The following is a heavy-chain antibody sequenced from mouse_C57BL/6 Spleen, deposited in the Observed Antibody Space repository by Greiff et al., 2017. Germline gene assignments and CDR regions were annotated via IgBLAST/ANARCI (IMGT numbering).Heavy chain of an antibody. D-gene: IGHD2-14*01. CDR3: ARREYDAWFAY. CDR1: GYTFTSYW. Sequence: VQLQQPGAELVRPGSSVKLSCKASGYTFTSYWMHWVKQRPIQGLEWIGNIDPSDSETHYNQKFKDKATLTVDKSSSTAYMQLSSLTSEDSAVYYCARREYDAWFAYWGQGTLVTVSA. V-gene: IGHV1-52*01. CDR2: IDPSDSET. J-gene: IGHJ3*01.